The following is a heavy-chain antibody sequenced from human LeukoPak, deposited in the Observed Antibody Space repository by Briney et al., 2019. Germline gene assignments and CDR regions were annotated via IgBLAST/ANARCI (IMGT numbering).Heavy chain of an antibody. J-gene: IGHJ6*02. Sequence: PSETLSLTCAVYGGSFSGYYWSRIRQPPGKGLEWIGEINHSGSTNYNPSLKSRVTISVDTSKNQFSLKLSSVTAADTAVYYCARAVPRGYSGYGSYGMDIWGQGTTVTVSS. V-gene: IGHV4-34*01. CDR3: ARAVPRGYSGYGSYGMDI. CDR1: GGSFSGYY. CDR2: INHSGST. D-gene: IGHD5-12*01.